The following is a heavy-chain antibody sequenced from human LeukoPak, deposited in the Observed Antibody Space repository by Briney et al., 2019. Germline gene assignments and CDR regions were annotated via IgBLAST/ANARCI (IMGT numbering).Heavy chain of an antibody. CDR2: ISAYNGNT. CDR3: ARVYYYDSSGYSRYYYYYGMDV. CDR1: GYTFTNYG. V-gene: IGHV1-18*01. J-gene: IGHJ6*02. Sequence: GAAVKVSFMDSGYTFTNYGIRWVRQAPGQGSEWMGWISAYNGNTNYAQKLQGRVTITTDTSTSTAYMELRSLRSDDTAVYYCARVYYYDSSGYSRYYYYYGMDVWGQGTTVTVSS. D-gene: IGHD3-22*01.